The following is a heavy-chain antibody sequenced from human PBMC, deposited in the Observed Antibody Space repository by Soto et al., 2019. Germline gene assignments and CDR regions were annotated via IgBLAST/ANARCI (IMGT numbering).Heavy chain of an antibody. CDR3: ATGTDLRFLEWLLSNFDY. Sequence: ASVKVSCKVSGYTLTELSMHWVRQAPGKGLEWMGGFDPEDGETIYAQKFQGRVTMTEDTSTDTAYMELSSLRSEDTAVYYRATGTDLRFLEWLLSNFDYWGQGTLDTVSS. D-gene: IGHD3-3*01. CDR1: GYTLTELS. CDR2: FDPEDGET. V-gene: IGHV1-24*01. J-gene: IGHJ4*02.